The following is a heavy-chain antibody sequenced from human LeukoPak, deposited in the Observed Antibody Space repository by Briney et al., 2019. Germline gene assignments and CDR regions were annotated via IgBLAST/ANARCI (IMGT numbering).Heavy chain of an antibody. V-gene: IGHV4-59*12. D-gene: IGHD3-10*01. CDR1: GGSISSYY. J-gene: IGHJ4*02. Sequence: PSETLSLTCTVSGGSISSYYWSWIRQPPGKGLEWIGYIYYSGSTNYNPSLKSRVTISEDTSKNQFSLKLSSVTAADTAVYYCAREAPKRDYFGSGSYNYWGQGTLVTVSS. CDR3: AREAPKRDYFGSGSYNY. CDR2: IYYSGST.